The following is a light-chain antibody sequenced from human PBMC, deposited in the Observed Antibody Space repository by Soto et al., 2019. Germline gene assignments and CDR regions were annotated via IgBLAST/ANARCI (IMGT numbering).Light chain of an antibody. CDR2: SDD. Sequence: QSVLAQPPSASGTPGQRVTVSCSGSSSNIGTYTVNWYQQFPGTAPKLLIYSDDQWPSGVPDRFSGSKSGDTASLTISGLQPDDEADYYCSSYTSFAALHVVFGGGTKLTVL. CDR3: SSYTSFAALHVV. V-gene: IGLV1-44*01. J-gene: IGLJ2*01. CDR1: SSNIGTYT.